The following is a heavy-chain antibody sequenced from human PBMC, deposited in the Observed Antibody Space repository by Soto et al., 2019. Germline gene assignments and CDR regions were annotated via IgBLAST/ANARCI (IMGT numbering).Heavy chain of an antibody. CDR2: IIPIFGTA. CDR1: GGTFSSYA. V-gene: IGHV1-69*13. J-gene: IGHJ6*02. Sequence: SVKVSCKASGGTFSSYAISWVRQAPGQGLEWMGGIIPIFGTANYAQKFQGRVTITADESTSTAYMELSSLRSEDTAVYYCARVVETVDTAMVTRSDYYYGMDVWGQGTTVTVSS. D-gene: IGHD5-18*01. CDR3: ARVVETVDTAMVTRSDYYYGMDV.